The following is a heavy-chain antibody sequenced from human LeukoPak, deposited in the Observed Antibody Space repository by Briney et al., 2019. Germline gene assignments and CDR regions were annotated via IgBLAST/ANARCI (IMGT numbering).Heavy chain of an antibody. CDR1: GGSISSGDYY. V-gene: IGHV4-30-4*08. CDR2: IYYSGST. Sequence: SRTLSLTCTVSGGSISSGDYYWSWIRQPPGKGLEWIGHIYYSGSTYYNPSLKSRVTISVDTSKNQFSLKLSSVTAADTAVYYCAREGYDFWSGYPNWFDPWGQGTLVTVSS. D-gene: IGHD3-3*01. CDR3: AREGYDFWSGYPNWFDP. J-gene: IGHJ5*02.